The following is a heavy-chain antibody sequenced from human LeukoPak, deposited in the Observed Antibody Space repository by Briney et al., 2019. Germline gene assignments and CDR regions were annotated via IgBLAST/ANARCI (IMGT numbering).Heavy chain of an antibody. CDR1: GGTFSSYA. CDR3: ARAGQMATTYDY. D-gene: IGHD5-24*01. CDR2: IIPILGIA. J-gene: IGHJ4*02. Sequence: SVKVSCKASGGTFSSYAISWVRQAPGQGLEWMGRIIPILGIANYAQKFQGRVTITADKSTSTAYMELSSLRSEDTAVYYCARAGQMATTYDYWGQGTLVTVSS. V-gene: IGHV1-69*04.